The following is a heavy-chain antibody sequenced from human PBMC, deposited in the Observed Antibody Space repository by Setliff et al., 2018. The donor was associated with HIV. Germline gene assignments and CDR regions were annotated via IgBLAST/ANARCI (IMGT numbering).Heavy chain of an antibody. V-gene: IGHV4-59*01. Sequence: LSLTCTVSGGSISGYYWSWIRQPPGKGLEWIGYIYYRGSTDYNPSLKSRVTISIDTSKNQFSLKLSSVTAADTAVYYCARDSDGSSYYHFAHWSQGTLVTVSS. J-gene: IGHJ4*02. CDR1: GGSISGYY. CDR3: ARDSDGSSYYHFAH. D-gene: IGHD3-22*01. CDR2: IYYRGST.